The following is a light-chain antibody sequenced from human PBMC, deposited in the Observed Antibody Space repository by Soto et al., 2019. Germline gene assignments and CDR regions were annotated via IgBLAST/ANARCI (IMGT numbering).Light chain of an antibody. V-gene: IGKV3-11*01. CDR3: QQSSNWPPWT. J-gene: IGKJ1*01. Sequence: DIELTQSPATLSLSPGERATFSCKASQSVGTSLAWFQQKPGQAPRLLIYDASVRATGIPSRFSGSGSGTEFTLTISRLQPEDIAMYYCQQSSNWPPWTFGRGTRVEI. CDR1: QSVGTS. CDR2: DAS.